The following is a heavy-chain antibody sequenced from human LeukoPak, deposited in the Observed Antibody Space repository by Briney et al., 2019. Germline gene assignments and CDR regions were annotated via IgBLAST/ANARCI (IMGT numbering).Heavy chain of an antibody. Sequence: SETLSLTCAVYGGSFSGYYWSWIRQPPGKGLEWIGEINHSGSTNYNPSLKSRVTISVDTSKNQFSLKLSSVTAADTAVYYCAREVIEDWFDPWGQGTLVTVSS. V-gene: IGHV4-34*01. CDR3: AREVIEDWFDP. CDR1: GGSFSGYY. D-gene: IGHD2/OR15-2a*01. J-gene: IGHJ5*02. CDR2: INHSGST.